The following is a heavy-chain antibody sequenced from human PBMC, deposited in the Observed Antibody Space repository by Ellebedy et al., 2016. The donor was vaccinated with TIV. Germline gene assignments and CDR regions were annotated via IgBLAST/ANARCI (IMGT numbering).Heavy chain of an antibody. J-gene: IGHJ4*02. CDR1: GFSVGTTH. CDR3: ARENGYYFDY. V-gene: IGHV3-7*01. Sequence: PGGSLRLSCAVSGFSVGTTHMNWVRQAPGKGLEWVASMRQDGREEYFVDSVKGRFTISRDNTKNSLYLQMNSLRAEDTAVYFCARENGYYFDYWGQGTLVIVSS. D-gene: IGHD6-25*01. CDR2: MRQDGREE.